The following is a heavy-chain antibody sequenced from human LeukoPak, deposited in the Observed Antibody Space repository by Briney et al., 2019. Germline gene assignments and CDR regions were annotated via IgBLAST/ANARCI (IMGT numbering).Heavy chain of an antibody. CDR1: GXTFSSXX. V-gene: IGHV3-30-3*01. CDR3: ARDIAVAGPLDY. D-gene: IGHD6-19*01. CDR2: ISYDGSNK. J-gene: IGHJ4*02. Sequence: ASGXTFSSXXMHWVRQAXGXXLEGVAVISYDGSNKYYADSVKGRFTISRDNSKNTLYLQMNSLRAEDTAVHYCARDIAVAGPLDYWGQGTLVTVSS.